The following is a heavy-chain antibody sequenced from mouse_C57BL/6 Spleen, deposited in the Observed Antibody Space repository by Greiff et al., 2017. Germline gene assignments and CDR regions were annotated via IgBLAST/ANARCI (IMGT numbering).Heavy chain of an antibody. Sequence: VKLMESGAELVKPGASVKISCKASGYAFSSYWLNWVKQRPGKGLEWIGQIYPGDGDTNYNGKFKGKATLTADKSSSTAYMQLSSLTSEDSAVYFCANGNYGAMDYWGQGTSVTVSS. J-gene: IGHJ4*01. CDR1: GYAFSSYW. CDR2: IYPGDGDT. V-gene: IGHV1-80*01. D-gene: IGHD2-1*01. CDR3: ANGNYGAMDY.